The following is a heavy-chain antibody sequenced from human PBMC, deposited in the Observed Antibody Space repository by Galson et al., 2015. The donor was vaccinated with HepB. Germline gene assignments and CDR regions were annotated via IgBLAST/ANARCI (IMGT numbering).Heavy chain of an antibody. CDR1: GFTFSGSA. J-gene: IGHJ6*04. CDR3: TRHRRGDHTYYYGSGSYLDV. Sequence: SLRLSCAASGFTFSGSAMHWVRQASGKGLEWVGRIRSKANSYATAYAASVKGRFTISRDDSKNTAYLQMNSLKTEDTAVYYCTRHRRGDHTYYYGSGSYLDVWGKGTTVTVSS. CDR2: IRSKANSYAT. V-gene: IGHV3-73*01. D-gene: IGHD3-10*01.